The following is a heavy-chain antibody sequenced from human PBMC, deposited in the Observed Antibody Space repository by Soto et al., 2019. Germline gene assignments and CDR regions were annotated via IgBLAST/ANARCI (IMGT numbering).Heavy chain of an antibody. Sequence: EVQLVESGGGLVQPGGSLRLSCAASGFTFSDHYMDWVRQAPGMGLEWVGRSKNKAESYTTEYAASVKGRFTISRDGSKNSLFLQMNSLKTEDTAVYYCTVWGSGNDFGAAWGQGILVTVSS. J-gene: IGHJ4*02. D-gene: IGHD3-10*01. CDR2: SKNKAESYTT. CDR3: TVWGSGNDFGAA. V-gene: IGHV3-72*01. CDR1: GFTFSDHY.